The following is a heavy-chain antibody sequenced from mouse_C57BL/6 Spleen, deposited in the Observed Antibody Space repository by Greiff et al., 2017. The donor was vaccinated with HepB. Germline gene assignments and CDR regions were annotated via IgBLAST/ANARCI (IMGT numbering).Heavy chain of an antibody. Sequence: EVQLQQSGPGLVKPSQSLSLTCSVTGYSITSGYYWNWIRQFPGNKLEWMGYISYDGSNNYNPSLKNRISITRDTSKNQFFLKLNSVTTEDTATYYCAIGAYWGQGTLVTVSA. J-gene: IGHJ3*01. CDR2: ISYDGSN. V-gene: IGHV3-6*01. CDR1: GYSITSGYY. CDR3: AIGAY.